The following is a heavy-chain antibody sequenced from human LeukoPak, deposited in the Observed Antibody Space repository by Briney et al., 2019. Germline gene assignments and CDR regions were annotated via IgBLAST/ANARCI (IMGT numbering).Heavy chain of an antibody. CDR2: IIPIFGTA. CDR3: ARDGGQRNYDFWSGYYRGRPWFDP. V-gene: IGHV1-69*05. J-gene: IGHJ5*02. Sequence: SVKVSCKASGGTFSSYAISWVRQAPGQGLEWMGGIIPIFGTANYAQKFQGRVTITTDESTSTAYMELSSLRSEDTAVYYCARDGGQRNYDFWSGYYRGRPWFDPWGQGTLVTVSS. CDR1: GGTFSSYA. D-gene: IGHD3-3*01.